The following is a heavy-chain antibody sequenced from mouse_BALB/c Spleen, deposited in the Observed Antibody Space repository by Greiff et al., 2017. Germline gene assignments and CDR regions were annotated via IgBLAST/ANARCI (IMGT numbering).Heavy chain of an antibody. Sequence: EVQLQQSGAELVEPGASVKLSCTASGFNIKDTYMHWVKQRPEQGLEWIGRIDPANGNTKYDPKFQGKATITADTSSNTAYLQLSSLTSEDTAVYYCASPGETGTSFAYWGQGTLVTVSA. J-gene: IGHJ3*01. D-gene: IGHD4-1*01. CDR1: GFNIKDTY. V-gene: IGHV14-3*02. CDR2: IDPANGNT. CDR3: ASPGETGTSFAY.